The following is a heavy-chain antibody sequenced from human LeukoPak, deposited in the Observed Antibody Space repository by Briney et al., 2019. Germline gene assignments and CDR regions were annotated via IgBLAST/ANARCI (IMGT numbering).Heavy chain of an antibody. Sequence: GASVKVSCKASGYTITSYYMHWVRQAPGQGLEWMGIINPSGGSTSYAQKFQGRVTITRNTSISTAYMELSSLRSEDTAVYYCARLSGTAIDYWGQGTLVTVSS. J-gene: IGHJ4*02. V-gene: IGHV1-46*01. CDR2: INPSGGST. CDR1: GYTITSYY. D-gene: IGHD1-7*01. CDR3: ARLSGTAIDY.